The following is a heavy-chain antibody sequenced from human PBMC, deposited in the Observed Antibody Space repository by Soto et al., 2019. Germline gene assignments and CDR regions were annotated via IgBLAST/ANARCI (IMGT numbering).Heavy chain of an antibody. CDR2: ISGGGGST. V-gene: IGHV3-23*01. CDR3: AIPPEYCPGATCYFTFCY. D-gene: IGHD2-15*01. Sequence: GGSLRLSCVVSGFIFNTYGMSWVRQAPGKGLEWVSSISGGGGSTYYAESVKGRFTISRDNSKNTLYLQMNSLRDEDTAVFYCAIPPEYCPGATCYFTFCYWGQGNLVTVSS. J-gene: IGHJ4*02. CDR1: GFIFNTYG.